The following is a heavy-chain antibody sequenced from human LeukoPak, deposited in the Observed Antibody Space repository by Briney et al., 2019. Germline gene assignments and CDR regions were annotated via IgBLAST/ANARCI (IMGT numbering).Heavy chain of an antibody. Sequence: GGSLRLSCAASGFSFSTYEMNWARRPPGKGLEWVSYISSSGSTIYYADFVKGRFTISRDNAKNSLYLQMNSLRAEDTAVYYCARSPYCTIGSCYVDYWGQGTLVTVSS. D-gene: IGHD2-8*01. V-gene: IGHV3-48*03. CDR3: ARSPYCTIGSCYVDY. CDR1: GFSFSTYE. J-gene: IGHJ4*02. CDR2: ISSSGSTI.